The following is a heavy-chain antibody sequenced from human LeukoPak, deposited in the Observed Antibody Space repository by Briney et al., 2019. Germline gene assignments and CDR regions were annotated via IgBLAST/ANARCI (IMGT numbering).Heavy chain of an antibody. CDR2: IYNAGDT. CDR3: ARGTKFPNCFDP. D-gene: IGHD2-8*01. J-gene: IGHJ5*02. CDR1: GFTVSSNY. Sequence: PGGSLRLSCAASGFTVSSNYMTWVRQAPGKGLEWVSVIYNAGDTYYAASVKGRFTISRDNSKNTLFLQMNSLRAEDTALYYCARGTKFPNCFDPWGQGTLVTVSS. V-gene: IGHV3-53*01.